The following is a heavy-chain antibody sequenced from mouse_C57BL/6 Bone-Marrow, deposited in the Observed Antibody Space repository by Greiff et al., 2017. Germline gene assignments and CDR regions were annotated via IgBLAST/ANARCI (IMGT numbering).Heavy chain of an antibody. J-gene: IGHJ2*01. V-gene: IGHV1-4*01. CDR3: ARLVIYYYGSSWGDFDY. Sequence: QVQLQQSGAELARPGASVTMSCKASGYTFPSYTMHWLKQRPGPGLEWIGYLNPSSGYTKYNQKFKDKATLTADKSSSTAYMQLSSLTSEDSAVYYCARLVIYYYGSSWGDFDYWGQGTTLTVSS. CDR1: GYTFPSYT. D-gene: IGHD1-1*01. CDR2: LNPSSGYT.